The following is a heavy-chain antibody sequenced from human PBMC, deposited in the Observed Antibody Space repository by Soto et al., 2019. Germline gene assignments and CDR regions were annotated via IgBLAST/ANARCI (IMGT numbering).Heavy chain of an antibody. CDR2: ISGSGGST. CDR1: GFTFSSYA. J-gene: IGHJ4*02. CDR3: AKGLYYYDSSGYFVY. V-gene: IGHV3-23*01. D-gene: IGHD3-22*01. Sequence: GESLKISCAASGFTFSSYAMSWVRQAPGKGLEWVSAISGSGGSTYYADSVKGRFTISRDNSKNTLYLQMNSLRAEDTAVYYCAKGLYYYDSSGYFVYWGQGTLVTVSS.